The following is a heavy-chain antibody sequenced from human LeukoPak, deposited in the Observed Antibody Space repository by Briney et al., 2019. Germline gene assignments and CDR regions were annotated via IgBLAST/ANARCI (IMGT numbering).Heavy chain of an antibody. D-gene: IGHD2-21*02. CDR1: GFTFSSYE. CDR2: LSRSGINI. J-gene: IGHJ4*02. CDR3: AKGVKHIVVLTAQHYFDY. V-gene: IGHV3-48*03. Sequence: GGSLRLSCAASGFTFSSYEMNWVRQAPGKGLECVSYLSRSGINIYYADSVKGRFTISRDNAKNSLYLQMNSLRAEDTAVYYCAKGVKHIVVLTAQHYFDYWGQGTLVTVSS.